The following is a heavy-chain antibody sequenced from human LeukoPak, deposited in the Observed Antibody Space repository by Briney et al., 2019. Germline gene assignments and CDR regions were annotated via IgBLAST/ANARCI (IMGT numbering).Heavy chain of an antibody. D-gene: IGHD1-26*01. CDR1: GGSISIYY. CDR2: IYYSGST. J-gene: IGHJ4*02. V-gene: IGHV4-59*08. Sequence: SETLSLTCTVSGGSISIYYWSWIRQPPGKGLEWIGYIYYSGSTNYNPSLKSRVTISVDTSKNQFSLKLSSVAAADTAVYYCARQEVGAPLDYWGQGTLVTVSS. CDR3: ARQEVGAPLDY.